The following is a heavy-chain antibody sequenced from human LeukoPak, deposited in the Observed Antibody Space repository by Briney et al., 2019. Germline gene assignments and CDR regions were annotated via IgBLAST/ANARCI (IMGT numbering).Heavy chain of an antibody. V-gene: IGHV1-69*05. CDR2: IIPIFGTA. D-gene: IGHD6-13*01. CDR1: GGTFSSYA. J-gene: IGHJ3*02. CDR3: ARESWGYSSSPDAFDI. Sequence: SVKVSCKASGGTFSSYAISWVRQAPGQGLEWMGGIIPIFGTANYAQKFQGRVTITTDESTSTAYMELSSLRSEDTAVYYCARESWGYSSSPDAFDIWGQGTMVTVSS.